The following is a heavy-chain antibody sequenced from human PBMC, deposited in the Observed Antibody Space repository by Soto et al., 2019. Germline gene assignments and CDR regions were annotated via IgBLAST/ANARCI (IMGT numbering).Heavy chain of an antibody. CDR1: GGSISSGGYY. V-gene: IGHV4-31*03. D-gene: IGHD1-7*01. J-gene: IGHJ3*02. CDR2: IYYSGST. CDR3: ARDRMYNWNYRDAFDI. Sequence: SETLSLTCTVSGGSISSGGYYWSWIRQHPGKGLEWIGYIYYSGSTYYNPSLKSRVTISVDTSKNQFSLKLSAVTAADTAVYYCARDRMYNWNYRDAFDIWGQGTMVTVSS.